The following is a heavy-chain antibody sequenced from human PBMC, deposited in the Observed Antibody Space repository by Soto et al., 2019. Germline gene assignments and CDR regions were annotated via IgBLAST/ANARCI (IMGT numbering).Heavy chain of an antibody. CDR3: ARSVLP. J-gene: IGHJ5*02. CDR2: IYYSGST. V-gene: IGHV4-31*02. Sequence: LQDLGPGLGEALQTLVPTRNFLCGLLNRGGYYWNWIPQHPGKGLEWIGYIYYSGSTYYNPSLKSRVTISVDTSKNQFSLKLSSVTAADTAVYYCARSVLPWGQGTLVTVSS. CDR1: CGLLNRGGYY.